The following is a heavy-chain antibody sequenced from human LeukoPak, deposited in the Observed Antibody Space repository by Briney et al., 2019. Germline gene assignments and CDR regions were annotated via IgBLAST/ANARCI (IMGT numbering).Heavy chain of an antibody. CDR1: GFTFSSYA. V-gene: IGHV3-23*01. D-gene: IGHD3-10*01. CDR3: ATPLGFGELLPHPFDY. J-gene: IGHJ4*02. Sequence: GGSLRLSCAASGFTFSSYAMSWVRQAPGKGLEWVSAISGSGGSTYYADSVKGRFTISRDNSKNTLYLQMNSLRAEDTAVYYCATPLGFGELLPHPFDYWGQGTLVTVSS. CDR2: ISGSGGST.